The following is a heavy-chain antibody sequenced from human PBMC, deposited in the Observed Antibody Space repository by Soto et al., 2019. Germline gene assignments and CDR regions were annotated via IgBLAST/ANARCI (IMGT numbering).Heavy chain of an antibody. CDR1: GFTFSTYA. CDR2: VSASGLNT. V-gene: IGHV3-23*01. J-gene: IGHJ4*02. CDR3: AKRDTPMGTPGATFDY. Sequence: PGGSLRLSCAASGFTFSTYAMAWVRQAPGKGLEWVSGVSASGLNTDYADPVKGRFYISRDNSRNTLYLHMNSLRADDTAVYYCAKRDTPMGTPGATFDYWGQGTLVTVSS. D-gene: IGHD5-18*01.